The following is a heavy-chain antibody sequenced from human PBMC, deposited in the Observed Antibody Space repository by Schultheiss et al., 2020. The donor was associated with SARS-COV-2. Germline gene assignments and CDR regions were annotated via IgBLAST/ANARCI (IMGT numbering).Heavy chain of an antibody. CDR3: ARAQMYYYDSSGYDH. V-gene: IGHV4-59*01. D-gene: IGHD3-22*01. CDR1: GGSISSYY. CDR2: IYYSGST. J-gene: IGHJ4*02. Sequence: SQTLSLTCTVSGGSISSYYWSWIRQPPGKGLEWIGYIYYSGSTNYNPTLKSRVTISVDTSKNQFSLKLSSVTAADTAVYYCARAQMYYYDSSGYDHWGQGTLVTVSS.